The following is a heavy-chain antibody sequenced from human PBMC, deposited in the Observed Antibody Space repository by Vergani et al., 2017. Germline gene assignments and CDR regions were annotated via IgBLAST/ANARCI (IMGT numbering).Heavy chain of an antibody. CDR3: ARGPITEVLPAAVPPNYYMAV. Sequence: EVLLVESGGDLVQPGGSLRLSCAGSGFTFNAYAMNWVRQSPGKGLEWVSAINGRGTSTYYADSVKGRFTISRDNSKNTLFLQMNSLRADDTAVYSCARGPITEVLPAAVPPNYYMAVWGNGTTVTVSS. D-gene: IGHD2-2*02. CDR2: INGRGTST. CDR1: GFTFNAYA. V-gene: IGHV3-23*04. J-gene: IGHJ6*03.